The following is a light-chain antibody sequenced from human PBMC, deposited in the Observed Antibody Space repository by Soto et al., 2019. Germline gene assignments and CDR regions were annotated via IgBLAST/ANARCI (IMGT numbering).Light chain of an antibody. V-gene: IGKV1-5*03. CDR1: QSLNSW. CDR2: KAS. J-gene: IGKJ1*01. CDR3: QHYIGYSGM. Sequence: DIQMTQSPSTLSACVGDRVTITCRASQSLNSWLAWYQHKPGKAPKLLIHKASILASGVPSRFSGSDSGAEFTLTISSLQPDDFATYYCQHYIGYSGMFGQGTKVDMK.